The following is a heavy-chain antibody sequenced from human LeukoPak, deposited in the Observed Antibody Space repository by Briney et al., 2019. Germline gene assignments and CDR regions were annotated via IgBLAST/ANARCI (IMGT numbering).Heavy chain of an antibody. V-gene: IGHV3-23*01. CDR2: IRNSDGMT. CDR1: GFSINTYT. D-gene: IGHD6-13*01. CDR3: ARAASIAAAGNFDY. J-gene: IGHJ4*02. Sequence: GGSLGLSCDASGFSINTYTMYWVRQAPGQGLEWVSGIRNSDGMTYYADSVRGRFTISTDNSKNTLYLQMNSLRAEDTAVYYCARAASIAAAGNFDYWGQGTLVTVSS.